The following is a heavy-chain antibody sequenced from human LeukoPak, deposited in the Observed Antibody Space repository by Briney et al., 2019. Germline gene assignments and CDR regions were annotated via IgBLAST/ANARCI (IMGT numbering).Heavy chain of an antibody. CDR1: GGTFSSYA. Sequence: GASVKVSCKASGGTFSSYAISWVRQAPGQGLEWMGRIIPILGIADYAQKFQGRVTITADKSTSTAYMELSSLRSEDTAVYYCARDARRNIAVAGTFDYWGQGTLVTVSS. V-gene: IGHV1-69*04. D-gene: IGHD6-19*01. J-gene: IGHJ4*02. CDR3: ARDARRNIAVAGTFDY. CDR2: IIPILGIA.